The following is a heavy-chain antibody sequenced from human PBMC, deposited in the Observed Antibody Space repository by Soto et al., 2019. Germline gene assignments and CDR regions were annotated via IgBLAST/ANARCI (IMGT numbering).Heavy chain of an antibody. CDR2: IKSKTDGGTT. CDR1: GFTFSNAW. D-gene: IGHD3-3*01. J-gene: IGHJ4*02. V-gene: IGHV3-15*07. CDR3: TTDKDSDNYDFWGGYKILDY. Sequence: PGGSLRLSCAASGFTFSNAWMNWVRQAPGKGLEWVGRIKSKTDGGTTDYAAPVKGRFTISRDDSKNTLYLQMNSLKTEDTAVYYCTTDKDSDNYDFWGGYKILDYWGQGTLVTVSS.